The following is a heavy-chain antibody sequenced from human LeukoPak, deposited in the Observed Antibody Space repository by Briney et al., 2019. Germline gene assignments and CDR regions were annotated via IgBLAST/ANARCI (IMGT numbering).Heavy chain of an antibody. CDR2: INPNSGGT. D-gene: IGHD6-19*01. J-gene: IGHJ3*02. Sequence: ASVKVSCKASGYTFTGYYMHWVRQAPGQGLEWMGWINPNSGGTNYAQKFQGRVTMTRDTSISTAYMELSSLRSEDMAVYYCARAVAGDAFDIWGQGTMVTVSS. CDR3: ARAVAGDAFDI. V-gene: IGHV1-2*02. CDR1: GYTFTGYY.